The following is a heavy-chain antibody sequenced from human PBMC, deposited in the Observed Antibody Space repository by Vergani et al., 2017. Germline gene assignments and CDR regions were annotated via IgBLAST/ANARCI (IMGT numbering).Heavy chain of an antibody. V-gene: IGHV4-39*07. D-gene: IGHD3-10*01. Sequence: QLQLQESGPGLVKPSETLSLTCTVSGGSISSSSYYWGWIRQPPGKGLEWIGRIYYSGSTYYNPSLKSRVTISVDTSKNQFSLKLSSVTAADTAVYYCASGEFGDGAFDIWGQGTMVTVSS. J-gene: IGHJ3*02. CDR1: GGSISSSSYY. CDR3: ASGEFGDGAFDI. CDR2: IYYSGST.